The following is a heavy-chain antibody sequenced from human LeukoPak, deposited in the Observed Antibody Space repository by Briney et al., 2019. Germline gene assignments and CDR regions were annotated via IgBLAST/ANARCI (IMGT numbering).Heavy chain of an antibody. CDR3: ARHVLLWFEPGSIDY. D-gene: IGHD3-10*01. CDR1: GGSISSSSYY. J-gene: IGHJ4*02. Sequence: SETLSLTCTVSGGSISSSSYYWGWIRQPPGNGLEWIGSIYYSGSTYYNPSLKSRVTISVDTSKNQFSLKLSSVTAADTAVYYCARHVLLWFEPGSIDYWGQGTLVTVSS. V-gene: IGHV4-39*01. CDR2: IYYSGST.